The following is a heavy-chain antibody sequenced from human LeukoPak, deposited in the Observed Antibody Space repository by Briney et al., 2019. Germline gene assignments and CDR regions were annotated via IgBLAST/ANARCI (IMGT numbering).Heavy chain of an antibody. CDR2: INHSGST. Sequence: SETLSLTCAVYGGSFSGYYWSWIRQPPGKGLEWIGEINHSGSTNYNPSLKSRVTISVDTSKNQFSLKLSSVTAADTAVYYCARGPYYYDSSGQIDYWGQGTLVTLSS. CDR3: ARGPYYYDSSGQIDY. J-gene: IGHJ4*02. D-gene: IGHD3-22*01. V-gene: IGHV4-34*01. CDR1: GGSFSGYY.